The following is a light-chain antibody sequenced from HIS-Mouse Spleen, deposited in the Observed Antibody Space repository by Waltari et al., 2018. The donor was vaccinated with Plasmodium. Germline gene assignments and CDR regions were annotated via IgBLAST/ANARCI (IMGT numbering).Light chain of an antibody. Sequence: SYELTQPPSVSVSPGQTASITCSGDKLGDKYACWYQQKPGQSPVLVIYQGSKRPSGVPERFSGSKSGNTATLTIGGTQAMDEADYYCQAWDSSTVVFGGGTKLTVL. J-gene: IGLJ2*01. CDR1: KLGDKY. CDR2: QGS. V-gene: IGLV3-1*01. CDR3: QAWDSSTVV.